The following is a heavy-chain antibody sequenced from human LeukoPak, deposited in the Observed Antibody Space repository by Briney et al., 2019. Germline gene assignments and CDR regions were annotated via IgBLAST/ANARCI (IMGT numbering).Heavy chain of an antibody. D-gene: IGHD5-24*01. CDR3: ARGRSKQFGYYYYGMDV. CDR2: ISSGGSYI. J-gene: IGHJ6*02. Sequence: GGSLRLSCAASGFTFSDYYMSWIRQAPGKGLQWISFISSGGSYIYYADSVKGRFTISRDNAKNSLYLQMNSLRAEDTAVYYCARGRSKQFGYYYYGMDVWGQGTTVTVSS. V-gene: IGHV3-11*04. CDR1: GFTFSDYY.